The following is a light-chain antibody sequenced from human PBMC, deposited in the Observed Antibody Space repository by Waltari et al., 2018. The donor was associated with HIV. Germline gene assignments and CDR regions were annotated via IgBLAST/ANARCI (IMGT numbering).Light chain of an antibody. CDR3: QQSDGGSRT. J-gene: IGKJ1*01. CDR1: QSIATS. Sequence: DIPLTPSPSTLSASIGARVTLTGPASQSIATSFAWYQQKPGKSPKLLIYRASNVETGVPPRFSGSGSGTEFSLTISALQADDVATYYCQQSDGGSRTFGQGTTV. CDR2: RAS. V-gene: IGKV1-5*03.